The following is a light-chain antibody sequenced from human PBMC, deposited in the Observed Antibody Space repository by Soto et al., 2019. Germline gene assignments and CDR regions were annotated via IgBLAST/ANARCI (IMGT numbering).Light chain of an antibody. CDR1: SSDVGGYKY. Sequence: QSVPSQPPSAAGSPGQSVTISGTGTSSDVGGYKYVSWYQQHPGKAPKIIIYETNIRSSGVPDRFWGSKSGNTASLTISGLQAEDEAEYYCCSYAGTYYVFGTGTKVTVL. V-gene: IGLV2-8*01. J-gene: IGLJ1*01. CDR2: ETN. CDR3: CSYAGTYYV.